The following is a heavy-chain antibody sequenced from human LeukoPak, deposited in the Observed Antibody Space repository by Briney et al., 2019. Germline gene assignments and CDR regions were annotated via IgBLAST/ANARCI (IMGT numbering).Heavy chain of an antibody. CDR1: GLTFSDAW. V-gene: IGHV3-15*01. J-gene: IGHJ4*02. D-gene: IGHD3-10*01. Sequence: GSLRLSCAASGLTFSDAWMTWVRQAPGKGLEWVARIRSKTDGGTTSYAAPVKGRFTISRDDSKNTLYLQMNSLKTEDTAVYYCATERRAGFDYWGQGTLVTVSS. CDR3: ATERRAGFDY. CDR2: IRSKTDGGTT.